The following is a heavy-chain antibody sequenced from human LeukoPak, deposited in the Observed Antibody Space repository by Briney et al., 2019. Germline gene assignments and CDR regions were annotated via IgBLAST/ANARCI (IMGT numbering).Heavy chain of an antibody. Sequence: ASVKVSCKASGGTFSSYAISWVRQAPGQGLEWMGGIIPIFGTANYAQKFQGRVTITTDESTSTAYMEPSSLRSEDTAVYYCARGGVGYCSSTSCYTRWDFDYWGQGTLVTVSS. V-gene: IGHV1-69*05. D-gene: IGHD2-2*02. CDR3: ARGGVGYCSSTSCYTRWDFDY. CDR2: IIPIFGTA. CDR1: GGTFSSYA. J-gene: IGHJ4*02.